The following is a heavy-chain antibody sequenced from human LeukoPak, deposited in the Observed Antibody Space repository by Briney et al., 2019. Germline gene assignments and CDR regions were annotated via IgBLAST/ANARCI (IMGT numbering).Heavy chain of an antibody. V-gene: IGHV1-18*01. Sequence: EASVKVSCKASGYTFTNYGISWVRQAPGQGLEWMGWISAYNGNTNYAQKLQGRVTMTTDTSTSTAYMELRSLRSDDTAVYYCARDLARYNSGRYEDYWGQGTLVTVSS. CDR3: ARDLARYNSGRYEDY. J-gene: IGHJ4*02. CDR2: ISAYNGNT. CDR1: GYTFTNYG. D-gene: IGHD6-19*01.